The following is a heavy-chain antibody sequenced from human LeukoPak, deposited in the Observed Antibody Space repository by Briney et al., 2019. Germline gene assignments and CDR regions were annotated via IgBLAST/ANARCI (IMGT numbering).Heavy chain of an antibody. Sequence: GASVKVSCKASGGTFSSYAISWVRQAPGQGLGWMGGIIPIFGTANYAQKFQGRVTITADESTSTAYMELSSLRSEDTAVYYCARGSSYGFSMGYWGQGTLVTVSS. V-gene: IGHV1-69*13. CDR3: ARGSSYGFSMGY. J-gene: IGHJ4*02. CDR2: IIPIFGTA. D-gene: IGHD5-18*01. CDR1: GGTFSSYA.